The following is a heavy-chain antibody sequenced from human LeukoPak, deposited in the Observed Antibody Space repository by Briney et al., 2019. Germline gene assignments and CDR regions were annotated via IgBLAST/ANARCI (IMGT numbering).Heavy chain of an antibody. Sequence: SVKVSCKASGGTFSSYTISWVRQAPGQGLEWMGRIIPILGIANYAQKFQGRVTITADKSTSTAYMELSSLRSEDTAVYYCARDEYCGGDCFAAFDYWGQGTLDTVSS. J-gene: IGHJ4*02. V-gene: IGHV1-69*04. CDR3: ARDEYCGGDCFAAFDY. CDR1: GGTFSSYT. CDR2: IIPILGIA. D-gene: IGHD2-21*02.